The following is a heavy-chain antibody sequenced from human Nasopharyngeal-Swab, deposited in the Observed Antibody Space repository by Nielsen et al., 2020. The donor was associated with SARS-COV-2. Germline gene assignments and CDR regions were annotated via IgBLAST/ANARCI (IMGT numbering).Heavy chain of an antibody. Sequence: GESLKISCAASGVTFSNYGMHWVRQAPGKGLEWLAVIWYDGSNKYYADSVKGRFTISRDNSKNTVYLQMNSLRTEDTAVYYCAAAPSGDYGGYWGQGTLVTVSS. CDR1: GVTFSNYG. V-gene: IGHV3-33*01. CDR2: IWYDGSNK. J-gene: IGHJ4*02. CDR3: AAAPSGDYGGY. D-gene: IGHD4-23*01.